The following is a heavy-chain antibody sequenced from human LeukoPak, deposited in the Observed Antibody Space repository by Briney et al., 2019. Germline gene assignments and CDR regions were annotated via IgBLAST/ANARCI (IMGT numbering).Heavy chain of an antibody. CDR1: GGSISSYY. J-gene: IGHJ2*01. Sequence: SETLSLTCTVSGGSISSYYWSWIRQPPGKGLEWIRYIYTSGSTNYNPSLKSRVTISVDTSKNQFSLKLSSVTAADTAVYYCARFYCSSTSCYLPDWYFDLWGRGTLVTVSS. D-gene: IGHD2-2*01. CDR2: IYTSGST. V-gene: IGHV4-4*09. CDR3: ARFYCSSTSCYLPDWYFDL.